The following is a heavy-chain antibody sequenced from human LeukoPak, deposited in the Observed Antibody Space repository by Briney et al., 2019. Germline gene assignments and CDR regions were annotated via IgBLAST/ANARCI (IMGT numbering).Heavy chain of an antibody. CDR1: GFTFSDYY. CDR3: ARDQPIGYNYGYPFDN. J-gene: IGHJ4*02. CDR2: ISSSGSTI. D-gene: IGHD5-18*01. Sequence: GGSLRLSCAASGFTFSDYYMSWIRQAPGKGLEWVSYISSSGSTIYYADSVKGRFTISRDNAKNSLYLQMNNLRVVDTAVYYCARDQPIGYNYGYPFDNWGQGTLVTVSS. V-gene: IGHV3-11*04.